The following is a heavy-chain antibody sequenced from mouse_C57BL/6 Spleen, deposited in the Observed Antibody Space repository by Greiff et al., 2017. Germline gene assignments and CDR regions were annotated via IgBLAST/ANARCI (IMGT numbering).Heavy chain of an antibody. D-gene: IGHD1-1*02. J-gene: IGHJ1*03. CDR1: GYSFTGYF. V-gene: IGHV1-20*01. CDR3: ASNGYGYFAV. Sequence: VQLKESGPELVKPGDSVKISCKASGYSFTGYFMNWVMQSHGKSLEWIGRFNPYNGDTFYNQKFKGKATLTVDNSSSTAHMALRSLTSEDSAVYYCASNGYGYFAVWGTGTTVTVSS. CDR2: FNPYNGDT.